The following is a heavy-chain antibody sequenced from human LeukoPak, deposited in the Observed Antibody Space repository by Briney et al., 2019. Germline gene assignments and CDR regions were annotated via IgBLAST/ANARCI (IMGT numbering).Heavy chain of an antibody. V-gene: IGHV3-66*02. Sequence: GGSLRLSCAASGFTVSSNYMSWVRQAPGKGLEWVSVIYSGGSTYYADSVKGRFTISRDNSKNTLYLQMNSLRAEDTAVYYCAIFGDYYYYVMDVWGQGTTVTVSS. CDR2: IYSGGST. D-gene: IGHD2-21*01. CDR1: GFTVSSNY. CDR3: AIFGDYYYYVMDV. J-gene: IGHJ6*02.